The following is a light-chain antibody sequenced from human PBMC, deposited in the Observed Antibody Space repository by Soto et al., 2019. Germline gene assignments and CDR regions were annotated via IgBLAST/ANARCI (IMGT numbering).Light chain of an antibody. J-gene: IGLJ2*01. Sequence: QSVLTQPASVSGSPGQSITISCTGTSSDVGGYNYVSWYQQHPGKAPKLMIYEVSNRPSGVSNRFSGSTSGNTASLTISGLQVEDEADYYCSSYTSINTVIFGGGTKLTVL. V-gene: IGLV2-14*01. CDR2: EVS. CDR3: SSYTSINTVI. CDR1: SSDVGGYNY.